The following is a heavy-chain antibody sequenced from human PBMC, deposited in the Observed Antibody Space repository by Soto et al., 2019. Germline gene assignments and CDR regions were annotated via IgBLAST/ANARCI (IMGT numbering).Heavy chain of an antibody. CDR1: GLTFSRDG. V-gene: IGHV3-74*01. CDR2: ISPDGTTT. Sequence: GRSLRLSCAASGLTFSRDGMHRVRQARGKGLEWVSRISPDGTTTPDADSVKGRLSSSRDIAKSTLYLQMNSLTVEDGAVYYCADSWLPTSYWGPGTLVTVSS. J-gene: IGHJ4*02. CDR3: ADSWLPTSY. D-gene: IGHD3-10*01.